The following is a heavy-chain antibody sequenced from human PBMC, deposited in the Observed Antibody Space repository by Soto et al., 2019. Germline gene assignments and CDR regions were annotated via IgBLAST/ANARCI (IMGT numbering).Heavy chain of an antibody. V-gene: IGHV1-69*08. J-gene: IGHJ4*02. CDR2: IIPTLGVA. Sequence: QVQLVQSGAEVKKPGSSVKVSCKASGDTFSFNTISWVRQAPGQGLEWMGRIIPTLGVANYAQRFQGRATITADKITSTAYIELSSLGSEDTAVYYCAKDVIRGLYYFDSWGQGTLVTVSS. CDR3: AKDVIRGLYYFDS. D-gene: IGHD3-10*01. CDR1: GDTFSFNT.